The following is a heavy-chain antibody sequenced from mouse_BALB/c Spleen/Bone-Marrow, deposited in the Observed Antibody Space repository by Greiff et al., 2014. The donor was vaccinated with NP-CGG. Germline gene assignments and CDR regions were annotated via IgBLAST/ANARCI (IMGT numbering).Heavy chain of an antibody. CDR1: GFTFSNFG. D-gene: IGHD2-13*01. CDR2: ISSVSSTI. CDR3: ARWMTRDAMDY. V-gene: IGHV5-17*02. Sequence: EVQLVESGGGLVQPGGSRKLSCAASGFTFSNFGMHWVRQAPEKGLEWVAYISSVSSTIYYSDTVKGRFTISRDNPKNTLFLQMTSLRSEDTAIYYCARWMTRDAMDYWGQGTSVTVSS. J-gene: IGHJ4*01.